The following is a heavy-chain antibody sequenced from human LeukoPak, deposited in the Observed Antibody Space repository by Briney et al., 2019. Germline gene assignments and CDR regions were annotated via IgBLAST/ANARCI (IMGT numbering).Heavy chain of an antibody. J-gene: IGHJ6*02. Sequence: ASVKVSCKASGGTFSSYAISWVRQAPGQGREWMGRIIPIFGIANYAQKFQGRVTITADKSTSTAYMELSSLRSEDTAVYYCATFSHNYYDSSGYYPYYGMDVWGQGTTVTVSS. CDR3: ATFSHNYYDSSGYYPYYGMDV. V-gene: IGHV1-69*04. D-gene: IGHD3-22*01. CDR1: GGTFSSYA. CDR2: IIPIFGIA.